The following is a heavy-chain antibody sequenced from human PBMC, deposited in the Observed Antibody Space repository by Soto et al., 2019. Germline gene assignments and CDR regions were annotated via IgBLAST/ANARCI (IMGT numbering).Heavy chain of an antibody. Sequence: EVQLVESGGGLVQPGGSLRLSCAASGFTFSSYSMNWVRQAPGKGLEWVSYISSSSSTMYYADSVKGRFTISRDNAKNSLYLQMNSLRDEDTAVYYCARDPYSGSWFNSDYWGQGTLVTVSS. D-gene: IGHD6-13*01. CDR3: ARDPYSGSWFNSDY. V-gene: IGHV3-48*02. CDR1: GFTFSSYS. J-gene: IGHJ4*02. CDR2: ISSSSSTM.